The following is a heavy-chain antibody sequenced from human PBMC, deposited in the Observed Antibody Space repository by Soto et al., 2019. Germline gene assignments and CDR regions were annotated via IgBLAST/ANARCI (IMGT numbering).Heavy chain of an antibody. CDR2: IYYSGST. D-gene: IGHD3-22*01. J-gene: IGHJ6*02. V-gene: IGHV4-59*01. CDR3: AREDYDSSGDYYGMDV. Sequence: QVQLQESGPGLVKPSETLSLTCTVSGGSISSYYWSWIRQPPGKGLEWIGYIYYSGSTNYNPSLKSRVTISVDTSKNQFSLKLSSVTAADTAVYYCAREDYDSSGDYYGMDVWGQGTTVTVSS. CDR1: GGSISSYY.